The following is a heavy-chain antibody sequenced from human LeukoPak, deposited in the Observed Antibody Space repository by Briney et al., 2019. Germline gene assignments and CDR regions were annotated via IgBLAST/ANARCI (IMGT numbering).Heavy chain of an antibody. CDR2: ISSSSSHI. V-gene: IGHV3-48*04. CDR3: ARAAHEWLRAFDY. CDR1: GITFSTYG. Sequence: QSGGSLRLSCAASGITFSTYGMHWIRQAPGKGLEWVSYISSSSSHINYADSVKGRFTISRDNAKNSVYLEMNSLRAEDTAVYYCARAAHEWLRAFDYWGQGTLVTVSS. D-gene: IGHD5-12*01. J-gene: IGHJ4*02.